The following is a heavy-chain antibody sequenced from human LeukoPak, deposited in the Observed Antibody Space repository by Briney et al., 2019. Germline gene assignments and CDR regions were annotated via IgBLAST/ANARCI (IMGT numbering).Heavy chain of an antibody. CDR2: VCHSGSS. CDR3: SRDRGGRGIMDY. CDR1: GYSISSHYC. Sequence: SETLSLTCSVSGYSISSHYCWGWIRQPPGKGLEWIGSVCHSGSSFYNPSLKSRLAISIDTSKNEFSLKLRSLTAADTAVYYFSRDRGGRGIMDYWGQGILVTVSS. V-gene: IGHV4-38-2*02. D-gene: IGHD3-10*01. J-gene: IGHJ4*02.